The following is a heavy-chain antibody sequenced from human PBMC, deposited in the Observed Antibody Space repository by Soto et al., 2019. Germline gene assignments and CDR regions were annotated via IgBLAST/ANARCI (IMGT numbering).Heavy chain of an antibody. CDR1: GYTFTSYD. D-gene: IGHD6-13*01. Sequence: QVQLVQSGAEVKKPGASVKVSCKASGYTFTSYDINWVRQATGQGLEWMGWMNPNSGNTGYAQKFQGRVTMTRNTSISTAYMGLSSLRSEDTAVYYCAILAAAAGPYYFDYWGLGTLVTVSS. V-gene: IGHV1-8*01. CDR3: AILAAAAGPYYFDY. CDR2: MNPNSGNT. J-gene: IGHJ4*02.